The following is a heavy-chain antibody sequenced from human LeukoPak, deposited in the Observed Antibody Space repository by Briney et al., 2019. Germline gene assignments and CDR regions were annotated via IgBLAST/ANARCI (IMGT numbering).Heavy chain of an antibody. V-gene: IGHV3-74*01. CDR2: IDSGGSWT. D-gene: IGHD2/OR15-2a*01. CDR3: VSFYETY. CDR1: GNYW. J-gene: IGHJ4*02. Sequence: GGSLRLSCAASGNYWMHWVRQAPGKGLVWVSHIDSGGSWTSYADSVKGRFTISKDNAKNTVYLQMNNLRAEDTAVYHCVSFYETYWGRGTLVTVSS.